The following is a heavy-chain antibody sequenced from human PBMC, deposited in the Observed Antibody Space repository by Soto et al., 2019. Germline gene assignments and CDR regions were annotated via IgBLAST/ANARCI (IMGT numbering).Heavy chain of an antibody. V-gene: IGHV4-4*01. CDR1: VSISSGNW. J-gene: IGHJ4*02. Sequence: VSISSGNWWTWVRQTPQRGLEYIGEIFHDGTANYYPSFERRVAISVDTSKNQFSLKLTSVTAADTAIYFCARLVYDTRLNYMYFDFWGQGALVTVSS. D-gene: IGHD3-10*01. CDR3: ARLVYDTRLNYMYFDF. CDR2: IFHDGTA.